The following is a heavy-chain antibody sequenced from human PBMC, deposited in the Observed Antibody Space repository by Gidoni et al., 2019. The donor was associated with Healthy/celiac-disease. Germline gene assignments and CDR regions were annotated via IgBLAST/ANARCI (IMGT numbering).Heavy chain of an antibody. CDR3: ARERFYYDSSGYYPTHCFDP. D-gene: IGHD3-22*01. V-gene: IGHV1-69*01. CDR2: IFGTA. J-gene: IGHJ5*02. Sequence: IFGTANYAQKFQGRVTITADESTSTAYMELSSLRSEDTAVYYCARERFYYDSSGYYPTHCFDPWGQGTLVTVSS.